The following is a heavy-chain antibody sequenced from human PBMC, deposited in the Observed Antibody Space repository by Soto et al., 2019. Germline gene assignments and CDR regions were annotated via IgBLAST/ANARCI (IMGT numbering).Heavy chain of an antibody. V-gene: IGHV1-18*03. CDR1: GYTFIRYG. D-gene: IGHD3-16*01. Sequence: QVQLAQSAGEVKKPGASVKVSCKATGYTFIRYGIAWVRQAPGQGFEWMGWISPYNDHTVYAQKFQGRVTMTADTSTITVYMNLRGLKSYVMAVYYCARGGYYDNSWGKLSHYGLDVWGQGTSVSVSS. CDR2: ISPYNDHT. J-gene: IGHJ6*02. CDR3: ARGGYYDNSWGKLSHYGLDV.